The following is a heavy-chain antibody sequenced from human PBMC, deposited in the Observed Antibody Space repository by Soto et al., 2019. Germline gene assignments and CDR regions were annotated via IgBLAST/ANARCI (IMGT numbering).Heavy chain of an antibody. D-gene: IGHD3-22*01. Sequence: SETLSLTCTVSGGSISSGDYYWIWIRQPPGKGLEWIGYIYYSGSTYYNPSLKSRVTISVDTSKNQFSLKLSSVTAADTAVYYCARGGKYHDSSGNDAFDIRGQGPTVTVSS. CDR3: ARGGKYHDSSGNDAFDI. CDR1: GGSISSGDYY. CDR2: IYYSGST. V-gene: IGHV4-30-4*01. J-gene: IGHJ3*02.